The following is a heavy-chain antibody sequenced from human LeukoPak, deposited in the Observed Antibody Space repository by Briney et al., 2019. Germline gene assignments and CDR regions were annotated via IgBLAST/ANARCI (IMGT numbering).Heavy chain of an antibody. Sequence: SGPALVKPTPTLTLTCTFSGFSLRTSGMCVSWIRQPPGKALEWLSLIDWDDDKYYSTSLKTRLTISKDTSKNQVVLTMTNMDPVDTATYYCARKMDYYGSGSYYDYWGQGTLVTVSS. CDR1: GFSLRTSGMC. V-gene: IGHV2-70*01. CDR2: IDWDDDK. D-gene: IGHD3-10*01. J-gene: IGHJ4*02. CDR3: ARKMDYYGSGSYYDY.